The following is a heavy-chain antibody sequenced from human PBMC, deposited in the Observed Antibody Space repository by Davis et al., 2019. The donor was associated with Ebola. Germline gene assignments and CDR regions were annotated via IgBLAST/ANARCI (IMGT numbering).Heavy chain of an antibody. CDR2: IYPGDSDT. CDR3: ARLGIVGATKSYIDY. D-gene: IGHD1-26*01. V-gene: IGHV5-51*01. J-gene: IGHJ4*02. Sequence: GESLKISCKGSGYSFTSYWIGWVRQMPGKGLEWMGIIYPGDSDTRYSPSFQGQVTISADKSISTAYLQWSNLKASDTAMYYCARLGIVGATKSYIDYWGQGTLVTASS. CDR1: GYSFTSYW.